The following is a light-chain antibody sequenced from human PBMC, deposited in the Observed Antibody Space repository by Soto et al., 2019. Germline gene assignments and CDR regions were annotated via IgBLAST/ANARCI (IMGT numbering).Light chain of an antibody. Sequence: DIQMTQPPSSLSAAXGESVTITCRASQGISNYLAWYQQKPGRVPKLLIYAVSTLQSGVPSRFSGSGSGTDFTLTISSLQPEDVATYYCHRYNSAPQEFGQGTKEEIK. J-gene: IGKJ1*01. CDR2: AVS. CDR1: QGISNY. CDR3: HRYNSAPQE. V-gene: IGKV1-27*01.